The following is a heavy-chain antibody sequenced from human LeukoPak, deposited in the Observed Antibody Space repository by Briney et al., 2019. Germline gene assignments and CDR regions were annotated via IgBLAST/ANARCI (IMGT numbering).Heavy chain of an antibody. V-gene: IGHV1-8*02. Sequence: GASVKVSCKASGYTFTSYAMNWVRQAPGQGLEWMGWMNPNSGNTGYAQKFQGRVTMTRNTSISTAYLELSRLRSDDTAVYYCAREHMTRVTLDYWGQGTLVTVSS. CDR2: MNPNSGNT. CDR3: AREHMTRVTLDY. J-gene: IGHJ4*02. D-gene: IGHD4-17*01. CDR1: GYTFTSYA.